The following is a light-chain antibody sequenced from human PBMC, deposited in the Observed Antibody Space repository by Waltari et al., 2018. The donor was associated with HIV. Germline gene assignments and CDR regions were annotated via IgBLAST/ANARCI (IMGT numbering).Light chain of an antibody. CDR2: RAS. Sequence: DIVMTQSPHSLALSLGERATINCKSSQGILYSSKNENFLALYQQKPGQTLRLLIYRASTRGSGVPDRFSGGGSGTDFTLTINRLQSEDVAVYFCQQYYTTPPTFGQGTRVEI. V-gene: IGKV4-1*01. J-gene: IGKJ1*01. CDR3: QQYYTTPPT. CDR1: QGILYSSKNENF.